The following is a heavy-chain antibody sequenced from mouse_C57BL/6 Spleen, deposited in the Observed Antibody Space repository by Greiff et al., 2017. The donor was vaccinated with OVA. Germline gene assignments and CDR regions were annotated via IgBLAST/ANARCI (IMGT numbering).Heavy chain of an antibody. D-gene: IGHD1-1*01. Sequence: VKLQQPGTELVKPGASVKLSCKASGYTFTSYWMHWVKQRPGQGLEWIGNINPSNGGTNYNEKFKSKATLTVDKSSSTAYMQLSSLTSEDSAVYYCAREGTTVVPYYFDYWGQGTTLTVSS. CDR1: GYTFTSYW. CDR3: AREGTTVVPYYFDY. V-gene: IGHV1-53*01. CDR2: INPSNGGT. J-gene: IGHJ2*01.